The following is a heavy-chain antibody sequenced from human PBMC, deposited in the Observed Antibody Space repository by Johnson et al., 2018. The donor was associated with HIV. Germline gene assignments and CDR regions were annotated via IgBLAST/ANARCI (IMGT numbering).Heavy chain of an antibody. V-gene: IGHV3-33*01. CDR1: GFTFSSYG. J-gene: IGHJ3*02. CDR2: IWYDGSNK. CDR3: ARSGLFVLVVYAPDVFDI. D-gene: IGHD2-8*02. Sequence: HVQLVESGGGVVQPGRSLRLSCAASGFTFSSYGMHWVRQAPGTGLEWVAVIWYDGSNKYYADSVKGRFTISRDNSKNTLFLQMNSLRAEDTAVYYCARSGLFVLVVYAPDVFDIWGQGTMVTVSS.